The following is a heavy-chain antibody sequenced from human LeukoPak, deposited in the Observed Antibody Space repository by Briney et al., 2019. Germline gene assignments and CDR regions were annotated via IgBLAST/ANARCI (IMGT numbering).Heavy chain of an antibody. V-gene: IGHV3-48*04. D-gene: IGHD3-9*01. CDR2: IRSSSSTI. Sequence: GGSLRLSCAASGFTFSSYSMNWVRQAPGKGLEWVSYIRSSSSTIYYADSVKGRFTISRDNAKNSLYLQMNSLRAEDTAVYYCARDPDYDILTGAGYWGQGTLVTVSS. CDR1: GFTFSSYS. CDR3: ARDPDYDILTGAGY. J-gene: IGHJ4*02.